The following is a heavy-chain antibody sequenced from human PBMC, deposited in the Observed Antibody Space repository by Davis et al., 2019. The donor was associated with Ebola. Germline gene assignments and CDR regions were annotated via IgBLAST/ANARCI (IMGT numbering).Heavy chain of an antibody. J-gene: IGHJ6*02. Sequence: AASVKVSCKASGYTFTSYYMHWVRQAPGQGLEWMGIINPSGGSTSYAQKFQGRVTMTRDTSTSTVYMELSSLRSEDTAVYYCARVGTAWDLPGYYYGMDVWGQGTTVTVSS. CDR1: GYTFTSYY. V-gene: IGHV1-46*01. CDR3: ARVGTAWDLPGYYYGMDV. CDR2: INPSGGST. D-gene: IGHD1-26*01.